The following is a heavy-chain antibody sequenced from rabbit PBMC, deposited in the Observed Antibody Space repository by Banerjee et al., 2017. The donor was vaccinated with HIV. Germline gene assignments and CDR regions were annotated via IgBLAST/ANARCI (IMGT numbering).Heavy chain of an antibody. J-gene: IGHJ4*01. CDR2: INTSSGNT. CDR1: GFSFSNKYV. V-gene: IGHV1S45*01. CDR3: ARGIRWLGWAAEYYFDL. D-gene: IGHD4-1*01. Sequence: QEQLEESGGDLVKPEGSLTLTCTASGFSFSNKYVMCWVRQAPGKGLEWIACINTSSGNTVYASWAKGRFAISKTSSTTVTLQMNRLTEADTATYFCARGIRWLGWAAEYYFDLWGPGTLVTVS.